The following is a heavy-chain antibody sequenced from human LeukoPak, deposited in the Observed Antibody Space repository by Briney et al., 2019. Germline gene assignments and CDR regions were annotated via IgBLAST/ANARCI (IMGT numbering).Heavy chain of an antibody. V-gene: IGHV4-61*01. J-gene: IGHJ4*02. CDR1: GGSVSSGSYY. D-gene: IGHD2-15*01. CDR3: ASFISLVGGRGY. CDR2: IYGSGST. Sequence: SETLSLTCTVSGGSVSSGSYYWSWIRQPPGKGLEWIGHIYGSGSTNYNPSLKSRVTISVDTFQNQFSLKLSSVTAADTAVYYCASFISLVGGRGYWGQGTLVTVSS.